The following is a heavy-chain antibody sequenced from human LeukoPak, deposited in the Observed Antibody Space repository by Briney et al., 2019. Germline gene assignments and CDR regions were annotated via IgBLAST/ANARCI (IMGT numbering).Heavy chain of an antibody. CDR2: INHSGST. D-gene: IGHD6-13*01. CDR3: ARRRSSSWYVAGAWFDP. V-gene: IGHV4-34*01. J-gene: IGHJ5*02. CDR1: GGSFSGYY. Sequence: PSETLSLTCAVYGGSFSGYYWSWIRQPPGKGLEWIGEINHSGSTNYNPSLKSRVTISVDTSKNQFSLKLSSVTAADTAVYYCARRRSSSWYVAGAWFDPWGQGTLATVSS.